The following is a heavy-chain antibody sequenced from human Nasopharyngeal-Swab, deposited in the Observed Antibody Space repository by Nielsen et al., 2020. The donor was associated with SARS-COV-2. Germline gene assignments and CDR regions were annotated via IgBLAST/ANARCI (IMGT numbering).Heavy chain of an antibody. CDR3: ARQDREGAYSFDY. J-gene: IGHJ4*02. V-gene: IGHV3-23*01. Sequence: GGSLRPSCAASGFTFSSYAMSWVRQAPGKGLEWVSAISGSGGSTYYADSVKGRFTISRDNSKNTLYLQMNSLRAEDTAVYYCARQDREGAYSFDYWGQGTPVTVSS. CDR2: ISGSGGST. D-gene: IGHD1-26*01. CDR1: GFTFSSYA.